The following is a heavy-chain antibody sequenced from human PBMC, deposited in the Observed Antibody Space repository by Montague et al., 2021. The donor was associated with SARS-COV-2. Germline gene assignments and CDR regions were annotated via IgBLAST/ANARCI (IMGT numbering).Heavy chain of an antibody. Sequence: SETLSLTCAVYGGSFSGYYWSWIRQPPGRGLEWIGEINHSGSANYNPSLKSRVTISVDTSKNQFSLKLSSVTAADTAVYYCARVRYYGLGTSLGMDVWGQGTTVTVSS. CDR2: INHSGSA. CDR3: ARVRYYGLGTSLGMDV. J-gene: IGHJ6*02. CDR1: GGSFSGYY. D-gene: IGHD3-10*01. V-gene: IGHV4-34*01.